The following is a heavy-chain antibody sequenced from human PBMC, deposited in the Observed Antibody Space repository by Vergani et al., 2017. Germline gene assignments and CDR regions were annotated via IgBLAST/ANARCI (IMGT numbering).Heavy chain of an antibody. V-gene: IGHV4-38-2*01. Sequence: QVQLQESGPGLVKPSETLSLTCAVSGYSISSGYYWGWIRQPPGKGLEGIGSIYYSGSTYNNPSLKSRVTISVETFKNQFSLKLSSVTAADTAVYCCARRRPGYYDSSGYFDYWGQGTLVTVSS. D-gene: IGHD3-22*01. CDR1: GYSISSGYY. J-gene: IGHJ4*02. CDR2: IYYSGST. CDR3: ARRRPGYYDSSGYFDY.